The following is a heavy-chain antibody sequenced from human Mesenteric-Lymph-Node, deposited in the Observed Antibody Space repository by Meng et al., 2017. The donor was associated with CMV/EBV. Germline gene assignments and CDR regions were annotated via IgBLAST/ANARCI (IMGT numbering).Heavy chain of an antibody. CDR3: ARDRGCSLTSCDKGGDAFDV. Sequence: GGSLRLSCAASGFTFSSYAMSWVRQAPGKGLEWVSTISGSGVNTNYADSVNGRFIISRDNSKNTLYLQMNSLRAEDTAVYYCARDRGCSLTSCDKGGDAFDVWGLGTMVTVSS. CDR1: GFTFSSYA. J-gene: IGHJ3*01. D-gene: IGHD2-2*02. V-gene: IGHV3-23*01. CDR2: ISGSGVNT.